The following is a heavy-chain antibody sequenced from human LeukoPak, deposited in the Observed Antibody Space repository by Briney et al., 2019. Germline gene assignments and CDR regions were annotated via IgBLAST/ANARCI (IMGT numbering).Heavy chain of an antibody. V-gene: IGHV3-74*01. CDR3: ARAPSEIGGYYPEYFRH. D-gene: IGHD3-22*01. Sequence: HPGGSLRLSCAASGFTFSTYWMHWVRQAPGKGMVWLSRIKSDGGTNYAGSVKGRFTISRDNAKKTVSLQMNSLRPEDTGVYYCARAPSEIGGYYPEYFRHWGQGTLVTVSS. CDR1: GFTFSTYW. CDR2: IKSDGGT. J-gene: IGHJ1*01.